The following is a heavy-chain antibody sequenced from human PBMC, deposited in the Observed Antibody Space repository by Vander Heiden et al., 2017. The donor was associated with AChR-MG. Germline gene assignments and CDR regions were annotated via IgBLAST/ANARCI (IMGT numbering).Heavy chain of an antibody. CDR2: ISGSGGST. CDR1: GFPFSSYA. V-gene: IGHV3-23*01. J-gene: IGHJ4*02. D-gene: IGHD1-26*01. Sequence: EVQLLESGGGLVQPGGSLRLSCAASGFPFSSYAMSWVRQAPGKGLEWVSAISGSGGSTYYADSVKGRFTISRDNSKNTLYLQMNSLRAEDTAVYYCAKVKGGSGGFDYWGQGTLVTVSS. CDR3: AKVKGGSGGFDY.